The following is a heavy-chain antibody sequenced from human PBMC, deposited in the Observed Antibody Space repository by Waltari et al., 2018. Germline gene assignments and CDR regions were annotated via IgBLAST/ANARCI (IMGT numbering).Heavy chain of an antibody. CDR3: TRGGRDSSWYWRD. V-gene: IGHV3-7*01. CDR1: GLSFSNYW. J-gene: IGHJ4*02. Sequence: EVQLVESGGGLAQPGGSLRLSCAASGLSFSNYWMTWVRQASGKGPEWVANINQDGSEKYYMDSVKGRFTISRDNAKNSLYLQMNNLRVEDTAVYYCTRGGRDSSWYWRDWGQGTLVTVSS. D-gene: IGHD6-13*01. CDR2: INQDGSEK.